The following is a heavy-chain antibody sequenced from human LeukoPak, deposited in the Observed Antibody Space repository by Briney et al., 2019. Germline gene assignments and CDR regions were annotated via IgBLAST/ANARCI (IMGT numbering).Heavy chain of an antibody. CDR3: ARETTVVTSTSDY. D-gene: IGHD4-23*01. Sequence: GGSLRLSCAASGFTFSDYYMSWIRQAPGKGLEWVSYISSSGSTIYYADSVKGRFTISRDNVKNSLYLQMNSLRAEDTAVYYCARETTVVTSTSDYWGRGTLVTVSS. V-gene: IGHV3-11*01. J-gene: IGHJ4*02. CDR1: GFTFSDYY. CDR2: ISSSGSTI.